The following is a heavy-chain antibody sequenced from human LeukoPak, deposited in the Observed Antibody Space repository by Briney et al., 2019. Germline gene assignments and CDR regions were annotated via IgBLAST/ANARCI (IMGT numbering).Heavy chain of an antibody. Sequence: GGSLRLSCTASGFTFSSYVMSWVRQAPGKGLEWVSAISGSGDNTYNADSVKGRFTISRDNSKNTLYLQMNSLRAEDTAVYYCAKGGFGELLGYWGQGTLVTVSS. V-gene: IGHV3-23*01. CDR3: AKGGFGELLGY. CDR1: GFTFSSYV. J-gene: IGHJ4*02. D-gene: IGHD3-10*01. CDR2: ISGSGDNT.